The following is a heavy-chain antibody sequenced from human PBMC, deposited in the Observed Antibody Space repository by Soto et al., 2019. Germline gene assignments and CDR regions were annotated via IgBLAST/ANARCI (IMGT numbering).Heavy chain of an antibody. CDR3: ARDLYDSSGWTFGY. Sequence: QVQLQESGPGLVKPSETLSLTCTVSGGSISTYYWSWIRQPPGKGLEWIGYVFHTGNTNYNPSLKSRVTISVDTSKNQFSLKLSSVTAADTAVYYCARDLYDSSGWTFGYWGQGILVTVSS. CDR2: VFHTGNT. D-gene: IGHD3-22*01. V-gene: IGHV4-59*01. J-gene: IGHJ4*02. CDR1: GGSISTYY.